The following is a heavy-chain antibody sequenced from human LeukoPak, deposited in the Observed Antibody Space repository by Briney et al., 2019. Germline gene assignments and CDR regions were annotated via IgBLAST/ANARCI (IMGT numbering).Heavy chain of an antibody. D-gene: IGHD2-8*01. CDR2: IIPILGIA. J-gene: IGHJ4*02. CDR3: ARAGGDCTNGVCLNY. CDR1: GGTFSSYA. Sequence: SVKVSCKASGGTFSSYAISWVRQAPGQRLEWMGRIIPILGIANYAQKFQGRVTITADKSTSTAYMELSSLRSEDTAVYYCARAGGDCTNGVCLNYWGQGTLVTVSS. V-gene: IGHV1-69*04.